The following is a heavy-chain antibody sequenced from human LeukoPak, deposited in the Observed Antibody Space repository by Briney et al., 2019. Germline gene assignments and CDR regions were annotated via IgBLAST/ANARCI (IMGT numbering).Heavy chain of an antibody. J-gene: IGHJ4*02. V-gene: IGHV3-23*01. CDR3: AKDLLWFGELSPYYFDY. D-gene: IGHD3-10*01. Sequence: SGGSLRLSCAASGFTFSSYAMSWVRQAPGKGLEWVSAISGSGGSTYYADSVKGRFTISRDNSKNTLYLQMNSLRAEDTAVYYCAKDLLWFGELSPYYFDYWGQGTLVTVSS. CDR2: ISGSGGST. CDR1: GFTFSSYA.